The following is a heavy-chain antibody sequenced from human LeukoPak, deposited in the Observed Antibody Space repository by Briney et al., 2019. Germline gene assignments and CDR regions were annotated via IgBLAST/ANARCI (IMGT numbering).Heavy chain of an antibody. D-gene: IGHD5-18*01. CDR1: VFTSSSYN. CDR3: GRDTVGYGGAFDI. J-gene: IGHJ3*02. CDR2: ISYDGSNK. Sequence: GGSLRLSCAPSVFTSSSYNMQGVCQAPGKGVEWVAVISYDGSNKYYADSVKGRSTISRDNSKNTLYLQVNSMRPEDTAVYYCGRDTVGYGGAFDIWGQGTMVTVSS. V-gene: IGHV3-30-3*01.